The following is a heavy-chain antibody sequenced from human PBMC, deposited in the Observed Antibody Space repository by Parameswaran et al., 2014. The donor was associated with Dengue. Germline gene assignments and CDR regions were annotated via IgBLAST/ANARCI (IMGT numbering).Heavy chain of an antibody. CDR1: GFTFSSSS. CDR3: ARDPDSSGWGLMSYLDY. D-gene: IGHD6-19*01. J-gene: IGHJ4*02. V-gene: IGHV3-21*01. CDR2: ISSSSSYI. Sequence: GSLRLSCAASGFTFSSSSMNWVRQAPGKGLEWVSSISSSSSYIYYVDSVEGRFTISRDNAKNSLSLQMNSLRAEDTAVYYCARDPDSSGWGLMSYLDYWGQGPRSPSPQ.